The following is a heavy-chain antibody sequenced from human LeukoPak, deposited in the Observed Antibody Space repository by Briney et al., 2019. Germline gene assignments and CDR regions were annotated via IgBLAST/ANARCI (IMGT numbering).Heavy chain of an antibody. CDR1: GFTFRSYS. V-gene: IGHV3-48*01. D-gene: IGHD1-26*01. Sequence: PGGSLRLSCAASGFTFRSYSMNWVRQAPGKGLEWVSYISSSSSTIYYADSVKGRFTISRDNAKNSLYLQMNSLRAEDTAVYYCARQWELLGDAFDIWGQGTMVTVSS. CDR3: ARQWELLGDAFDI. J-gene: IGHJ3*02. CDR2: ISSSSSTI.